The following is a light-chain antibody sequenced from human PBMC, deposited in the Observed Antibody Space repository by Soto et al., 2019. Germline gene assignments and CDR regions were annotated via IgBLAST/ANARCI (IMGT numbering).Light chain of an antibody. V-gene: IGLV4-60*02. Sequence: QPVLTQSSSASASLGSSVKLTCTLSSGHSSYIIAWHQQQPGKAPRYLMKLEGSGSYNKGSGVPDRFSGSSSGADHYLTIPCLRFEDESDYCCETWDSNPRVFGGGTKLTVL. CDR2: LEGSGSY. CDR1: SGHSSYI. J-gene: IGLJ2*01. CDR3: ETWDSNPRV.